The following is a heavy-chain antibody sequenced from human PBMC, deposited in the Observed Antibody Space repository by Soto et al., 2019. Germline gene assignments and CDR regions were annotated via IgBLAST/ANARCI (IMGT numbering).Heavy chain of an antibody. CDR2: ISYDGSNK. CDR3: AKGYYYDSSGYYDY. Sequence: QVQLVESGGGVVQPGRSLRLSCAASGVTFSRYGMHWVRQAPGKGLEWVAVISYDGSNKYYADSVKGRFTISRDTSKNTLYLQLNSLRAEDTAVYYCAKGYYYDSSGYYDYWGQGTLVNVSS. CDR1: GVTFSRYG. D-gene: IGHD3-22*01. V-gene: IGHV3-30*18. J-gene: IGHJ4*02.